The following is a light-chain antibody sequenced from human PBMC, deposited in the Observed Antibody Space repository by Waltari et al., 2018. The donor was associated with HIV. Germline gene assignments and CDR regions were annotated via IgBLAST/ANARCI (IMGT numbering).Light chain of an antibody. J-gene: IGLJ2*01. V-gene: IGLV2-23*02. Sequence: QSALTQPASVSGSPGQSITISCTGTSSDVGSYNLVSWYQQHPGNAPKLMSYEVSKRPSGVSNRFSGAKSGNTGSLTISGLQAEDEADYYCCSYAGSVVFGGGTKLTVL. CDR3: CSYAGSVV. CDR2: EVS. CDR1: SSDVGSYNL.